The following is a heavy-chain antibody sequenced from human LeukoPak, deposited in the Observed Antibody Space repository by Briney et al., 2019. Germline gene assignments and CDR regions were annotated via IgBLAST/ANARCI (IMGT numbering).Heavy chain of an antibody. Sequence: GGSLRLSCAASGFSFSSYGMHRVRQAPGKGLEWVAVISYDGSNKYYADSVKGRFTISRDNSKNTLYLQMNSLRAEDTAVYYCAKDQIQLWLGSVDYWGQGTLVTVSS. CDR2: ISYDGSNK. CDR1: GFSFSSYG. V-gene: IGHV3-30*18. D-gene: IGHD5-18*01. J-gene: IGHJ4*02. CDR3: AKDQIQLWLGSVDY.